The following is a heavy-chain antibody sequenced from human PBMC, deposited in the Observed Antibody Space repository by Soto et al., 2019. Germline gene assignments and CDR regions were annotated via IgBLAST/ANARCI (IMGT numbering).Heavy chain of an antibody. CDR3: AKAPPAYDFWSGYRFDY. V-gene: IGHV3-23*01. Sequence: PGGSLRLSCAASGFTFSSYAMSWVRQAPGKGLEWVSAISGSGGSTYYADSVKGRFTISRDNSKNTLYLQMNSLRAEDTAVYYCAKAPPAYDFWSGYRFDYWGQGTLVTVSS. CDR2: ISGSGGST. CDR1: GFTFSSYA. J-gene: IGHJ4*02. D-gene: IGHD3-3*01.